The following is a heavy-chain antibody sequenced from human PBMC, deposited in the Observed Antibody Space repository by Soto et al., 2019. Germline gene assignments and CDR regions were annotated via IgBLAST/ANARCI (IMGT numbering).Heavy chain of an antibody. CDR2: ISYDGSNK. D-gene: IGHD3-10*01. CDR3: ATDRGPGYHTRSYIYYGMDV. V-gene: IGHV3-30-3*01. J-gene: IGHJ6*02. CDR1: GFTFSSYA. Sequence: QVQLVESGGGVVQPGRSLRLSCAASGFTFSSYAMHWVRQAPGKGLEWVAVISYDGSNKYYADSVKGRFTISRDNSKNTLYLQMNSLRAEDTAVYYCATDRGPGYHTRSYIYYGMDVWGQGTTVTVSS.